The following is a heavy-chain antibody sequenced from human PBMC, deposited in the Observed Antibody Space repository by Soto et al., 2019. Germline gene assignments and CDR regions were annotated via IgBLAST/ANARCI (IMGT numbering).Heavy chain of an antibody. J-gene: IGHJ6*02. V-gene: IGHV1-18*01. CDR2: ISAYNGNT. Sequence: ASVKVSCKASGYTFTSYGISWVRQAPGQGLEWMGWISAYNGNTNYAQKLQGRVTMTTDTSTSTAYMELRSLRPDDTAVYYCARDLAFVAAAENYYYYGMDVWGQGTTVTVSS. CDR1: GYTFTSYG. CDR3: ARDLAFVAAAENYYYYGMDV. D-gene: IGHD6-13*01.